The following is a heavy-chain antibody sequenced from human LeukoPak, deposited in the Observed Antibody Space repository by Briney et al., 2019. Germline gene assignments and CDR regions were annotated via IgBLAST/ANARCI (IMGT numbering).Heavy chain of an antibody. CDR2: INHSGST. CDR1: GGSFSGYY. CDR3: ARHRAEEKLVRGYYYYYMDV. D-gene: IGHD6-6*01. V-gene: IGHV4-34*01. J-gene: IGHJ6*03. Sequence: PSETLSLTCAVYGGSFSGYYWSWIRQPPGKGLEWIGEINHSGSTNYNPSLKSRVTISVDTSKNQFSLKLSSVTAADTAVYYCARHRAEEKLVRGYYYYYMDVWGKGTTVTVSS.